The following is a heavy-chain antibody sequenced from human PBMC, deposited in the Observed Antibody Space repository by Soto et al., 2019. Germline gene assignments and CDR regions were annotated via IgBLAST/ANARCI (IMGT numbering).Heavy chain of an antibody. Sequence: GGSLRLSCAASGFTVSSNYMSWVRQAPGKGLEWVSVIYSGGSTYYTDSVKGRYAISKDNSNNTLYLLMNSLRAEDTAVYYCARDDGSWYYWGQGTLVTVSS. CDR1: GFTVSSNY. V-gene: IGHV3-53*01. CDR2: IYSGGST. J-gene: IGHJ4*02. D-gene: IGHD6-13*01. CDR3: ARDDGSWYY.